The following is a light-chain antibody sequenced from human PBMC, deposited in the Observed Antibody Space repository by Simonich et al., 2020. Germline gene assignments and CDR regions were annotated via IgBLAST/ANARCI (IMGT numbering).Light chain of an antibody. CDR1: QRVSSN. Sequence: EIVMTQSPATLSVSPGERATPSCRASQRVSSNLAWYQQKPGQAPRLLIYGASTRATGIPARFSGSGSGTEFTLTISSLQPDDFATYYCQQYNSYSLTFGGGTKVEIK. V-gene: IGKV3-15*01. CDR2: GAS. J-gene: IGKJ4*01. CDR3: QQYNSYSLT.